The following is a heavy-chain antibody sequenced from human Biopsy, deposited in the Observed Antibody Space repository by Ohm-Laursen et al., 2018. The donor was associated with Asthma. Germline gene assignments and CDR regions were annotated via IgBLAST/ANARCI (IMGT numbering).Heavy chain of an antibody. CDR2: VHSSGST. V-gene: IGHV4-59*07. J-gene: IGHJ5*02. D-gene: IGHD4-17*01. Sequence: SDTLSLTCPVSPGSINDYYWNWIRQFPGKGLEWIGYVHSSGSTRFNPSLKSRVSISLDTSKNQFSLSLTSVTAADTAVYYCARTTYGDDGFDPWGQGTLVTVSS. CDR1: PGSINDYY. CDR3: ARTTYGDDGFDP.